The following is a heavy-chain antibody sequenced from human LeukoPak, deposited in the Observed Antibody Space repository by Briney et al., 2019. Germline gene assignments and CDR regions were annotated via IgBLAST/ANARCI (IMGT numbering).Heavy chain of an antibody. V-gene: IGHV4-59*01. D-gene: IGHD3-3*01. CDR3: ARAFWSGYYYVFDY. CDR1: GGSITSYY. Sequence: PSETLSLTCTVSGGSITSYYWSWIRQPPGKGLEYIGYIYSTGSTSYIPSLKSRVTMSVDTSKNKFSLTLTSVTAADTAAYYCARAFWSGYYYVFDYWGQGALVTVSS. J-gene: IGHJ4*02. CDR2: IYSTGST.